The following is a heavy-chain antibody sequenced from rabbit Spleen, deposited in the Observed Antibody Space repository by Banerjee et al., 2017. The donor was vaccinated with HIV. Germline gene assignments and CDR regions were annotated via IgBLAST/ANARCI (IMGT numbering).Heavy chain of an antibody. Sequence: QSVEESGGRLVNPDESLTLTCKASGFSFSGYYMCWVRQAPGKGLEWIAYIDTGSSDTYFASWAKGRFTISKTSSTTVTLQMTSLTAADMATYFCARDTSSSFSSYGMDLWGPGTLVTVS. CDR1: GFSFSGYY. D-gene: IGHD1-1*01. V-gene: IGHV1S40*01. J-gene: IGHJ6*01. CDR3: ARDTSSSFSSYGMDL. CDR2: IDTGSSDT.